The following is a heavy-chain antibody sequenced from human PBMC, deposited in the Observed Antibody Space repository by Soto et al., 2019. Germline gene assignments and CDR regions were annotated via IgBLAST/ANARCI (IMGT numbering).Heavy chain of an antibody. V-gene: IGHV3-9*01. J-gene: IGHJ4*02. Sequence: GGSLRLSCVASGFIFEDYAMNWVRQGPGKGLEWVSGISWNSGTIGYADAVKGRFTISRDNAKNSLHLQMNSLRAEDTALYYCAKDVGSYYYDTSAYHYDYWGRGTQVTVSS. CDR1: GFIFEDYA. CDR3: AKDVGSYYYDTSAYHYDY. CDR2: ISWNSGTI. D-gene: IGHD3-22*01.